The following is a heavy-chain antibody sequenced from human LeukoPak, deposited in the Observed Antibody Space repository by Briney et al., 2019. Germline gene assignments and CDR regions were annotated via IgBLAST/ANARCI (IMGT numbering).Heavy chain of an antibody. Sequence: GGSLRLSCAASGFTFSNYNMNWVRQAPGKGLEWVSAISGSGGSTYFADSVKGRFTISRDNSKNTLYLQMNSLRAEDTAVYYCAKTSGYRRFDPWGQGTLVTVSS. CDR1: GFTFSNYN. D-gene: IGHD5-12*01. CDR2: ISGSGGST. J-gene: IGHJ5*02. CDR3: AKTSGYRRFDP. V-gene: IGHV3-23*01.